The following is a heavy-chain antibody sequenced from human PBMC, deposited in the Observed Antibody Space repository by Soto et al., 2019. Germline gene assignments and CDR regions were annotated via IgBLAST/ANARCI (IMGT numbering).Heavy chain of an antibody. V-gene: IGHV3-33*01. J-gene: IGHJ5*02. CDR1: GFTFSSYG. D-gene: IGHD6-13*01. CDR2: IWYDGSNK. Sequence: QVQLVESGGGVVQPGRSLRLSCAASGFTFSSYGMHWVRQAPGKGLEWVAVIWYDGSNKYYADSVKGRFTISRDNSNNTLYLQMNSLRAEDTAVYYCARDNSSSWYGQTNWCDPWGQGTLVTVSS. CDR3: ARDNSSSWYGQTNWCDP.